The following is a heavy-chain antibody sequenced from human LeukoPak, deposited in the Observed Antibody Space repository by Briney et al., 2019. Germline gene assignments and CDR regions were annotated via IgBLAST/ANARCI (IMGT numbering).Heavy chain of an antibody. CDR1: GGSFSGYY. CDR3: ARGYSSSWYRDAFDI. Sequence: PSETLSLTCAVYGGSFSGYYWNWIRQPPGKGLEWIGYIYYSGSTNYNPSLKSRVTISVDTSKNQFSLKLSSVTAADTAVYYCARGYSSSWYRDAFDIWGQGTMVTVSS. V-gene: IGHV4-59*01. D-gene: IGHD6-13*01. J-gene: IGHJ3*02. CDR2: IYYSGST.